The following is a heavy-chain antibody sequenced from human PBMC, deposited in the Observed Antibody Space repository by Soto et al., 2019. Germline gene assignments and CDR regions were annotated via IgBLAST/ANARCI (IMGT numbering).Heavy chain of an antibody. CDR2: INHSGST. CDR3: ARDKITGLFDY. Sequence: QVQLQQWGAGLLKPSETLSLTCAVYGGSFSGYYWTWIRQPPGTGLEWIGEINHSGSTNYNPSLKSRVTISVDTSQNQFSLKLTSVTAADTAVYYCARDKITGLFDYWCQGTLVTVSS. V-gene: IGHV4-34*01. D-gene: IGHD2-8*02. J-gene: IGHJ4*02. CDR1: GGSFSGYY.